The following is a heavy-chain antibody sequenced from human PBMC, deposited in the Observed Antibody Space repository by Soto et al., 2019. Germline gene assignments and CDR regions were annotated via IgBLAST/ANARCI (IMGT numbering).Heavy chain of an antibody. CDR1: GYTFTSYY. D-gene: IGHD2-2*01. V-gene: IGHV1-46*03. J-gene: IGHJ6*03. CDR2: INPSGGST. CDR3: ARDAVVVPAAVPDVDYYYYYMDV. Sequence: GASVKVSCKASGYTFTSYYMHWVRQAPGQGLEWMGIINPSGGSTSYAQKFQGRVTMTRDTSTSTVYMELSSLRSEDTAVYYCARDAVVVPAAVPDVDYYYYYMDVWGKGTTVTVSS.